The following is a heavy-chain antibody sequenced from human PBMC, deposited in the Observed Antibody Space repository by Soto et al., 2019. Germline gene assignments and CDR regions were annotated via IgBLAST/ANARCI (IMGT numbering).Heavy chain of an antibody. V-gene: IGHV4-59*08. CDR1: GCSTSSYY. J-gene: IGHJ4*02. CDR2: IYYSGST. D-gene: IGHD3-16*01. CDR3: ASLMMGRSRLDY. Sequence: SEILSLTCTVSGCSTSSYYWSWIRQPPGKGLEWIGYIYYSGSTNYNPSLKSRVTISVDKSKNQFSLKLSSVTAADTAVYYCASLMMGRSRLDYWGQGTLVTVSS.